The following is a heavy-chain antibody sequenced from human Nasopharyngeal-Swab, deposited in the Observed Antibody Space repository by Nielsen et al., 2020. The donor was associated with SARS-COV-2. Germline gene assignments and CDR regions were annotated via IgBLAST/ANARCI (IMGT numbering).Heavy chain of an antibody. D-gene: IGHD3-10*01. CDR2: IYSSGNT. CDR3: ARDANYYGSGNYYKIIDY. V-gene: IGHV3-66*01. J-gene: IGHJ4*02. Sequence: GESLKISCAASGFTVNTNYMTWVRQAQGKGLEWVSVIYSSGNTYYADSVKGRFTISRDNSKNTLYLQMNSLRAEDTAVYYCARDANYYGSGNYYKIIDYWGQGSLVTVSS. CDR1: GFTVNTNY.